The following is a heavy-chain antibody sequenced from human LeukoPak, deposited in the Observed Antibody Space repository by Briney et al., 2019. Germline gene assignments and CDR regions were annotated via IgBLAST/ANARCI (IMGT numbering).Heavy chain of an antibody. Sequence: AGSLRLSCAASGFTFTTYWMRWVRQAPGEGLEWVADINQDGSEKYFVDSVKGRFTISRDNAKNSLYLQMNSLRVEDTAVYYCARVAKYYYGSETYYFFEHWGQGTPVTASS. CDR2: INQDGSEK. D-gene: IGHD3-10*01. CDR3: ARVAKYYYGSETYYFFEH. V-gene: IGHV3-7*01. J-gene: IGHJ4*02. CDR1: GFTFTTYW.